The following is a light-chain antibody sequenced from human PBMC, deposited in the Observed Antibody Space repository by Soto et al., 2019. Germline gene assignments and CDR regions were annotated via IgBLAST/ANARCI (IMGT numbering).Light chain of an antibody. Sequence: SALTQPPSASGSPGQSVTISCTGTSSDIGGYNFVSWYQQHPGKAPKLMIYDVTKRPSGVPDRFSGSKSGNTASLTVSGLQAEDEADYYCTSYAGINNLVFGGGTKVTVL. CDR3: TSYAGINNLV. CDR2: DVT. V-gene: IGLV2-8*01. CDR1: SSDIGGYNF. J-gene: IGLJ2*01.